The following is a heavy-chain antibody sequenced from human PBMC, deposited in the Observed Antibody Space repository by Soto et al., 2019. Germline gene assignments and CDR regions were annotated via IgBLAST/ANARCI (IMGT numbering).Heavy chain of an antibody. V-gene: IGHV1-8*01. Sequence: ASVKVSCKASGYTFTSYDINWVRQATGQGLEWMGWMNPNSGNTGYAQKFQGRVTMTRNTSISTAYMELGSLRSEDTAVYYCARGDVTDWGFKGLNYYYYYMDVWGKGTTVTVSS. CDR3: ARGDVTDWGFKGLNYYYYYMDV. D-gene: IGHD7-27*01. CDR1: GYTFTSYD. J-gene: IGHJ6*03. CDR2: MNPNSGNT.